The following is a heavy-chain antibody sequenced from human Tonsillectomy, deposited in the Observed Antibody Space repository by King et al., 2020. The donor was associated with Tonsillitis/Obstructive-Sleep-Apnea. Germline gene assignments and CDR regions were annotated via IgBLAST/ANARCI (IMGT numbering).Heavy chain of an antibody. CDR3: AHLGYCSGGSCYSFDY. CDR2: IYWDDDK. J-gene: IGHJ4*02. D-gene: IGHD2-15*01. V-gene: IGHV2-5*02. CDR1: GFSLGTSGVG. Sequence: TLKESGPTLVKPTQTLTLTCTFSGFSLGTSGVGVGWIRQPPGKALEWLALIYWDDDKRYSPSLKSRLTITKDTSKNQVVLTMTNMDPVDTATYYSAHLGYCSGGSCYSFDYWGQGTLVTVSS.